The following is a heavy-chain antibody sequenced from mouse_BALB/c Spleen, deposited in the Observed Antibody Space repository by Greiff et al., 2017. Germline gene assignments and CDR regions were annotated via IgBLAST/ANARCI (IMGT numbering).Heavy chain of an antibody. CDR1: GYTFTSYW. D-gene: IGHD1-1*01. V-gene: IGHV1S81*02. CDR3: AFITTVVAPDY. J-gene: IGHJ2*01. CDR2: INPSNGRT. Sequence: VQLQQPGAELVKPGASVKLSCKASGYTFTSYWMHWVKQRPGQGLEWIGEINPSNGRTNYNEKFKSKATLTVDKSSSTAYMQLSSLTSEDSAVYYYAFITTVVAPDYWGQGTTLTVSS.